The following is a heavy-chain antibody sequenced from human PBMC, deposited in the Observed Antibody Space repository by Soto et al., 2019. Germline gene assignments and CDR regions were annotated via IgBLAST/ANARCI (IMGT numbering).Heavy chain of an antibody. J-gene: IGHJ5*02. D-gene: IGHD6-13*01. CDR2: TYYRSKWYN. Sequence: QSPTLSLTCAISGDSVSSNSAAWNWIRQSPSRGLEWLGRTYYRSKWYNDYAVSVKSRITINPDTSKNQFSLQLNSVTPEDTAVYYCARDRVAAAQSNNWFDPWGQGTLVTVSS. CDR3: ARDRVAAAQSNNWFDP. CDR1: GDSVSSNSAA. V-gene: IGHV6-1*01.